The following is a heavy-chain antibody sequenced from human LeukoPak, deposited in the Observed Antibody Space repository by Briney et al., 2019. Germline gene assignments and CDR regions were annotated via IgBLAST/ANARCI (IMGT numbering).Heavy chain of an antibody. CDR3: ASSWLDYYGMDV. D-gene: IGHD6-19*01. CDR1: GYTFISYG. J-gene: IGHJ6*02. V-gene: IGHV1-2*04. Sequence: ASVKVSCTASGYTFISYGISWVRQAPGQGLEWMGWINPNSGGTNYAQKFQGWVTMTRDTSISTAYMELSRLRSDDTAVYYCASSWLDYYGMDVWGQGTTVTVSS. CDR2: INPNSGGT.